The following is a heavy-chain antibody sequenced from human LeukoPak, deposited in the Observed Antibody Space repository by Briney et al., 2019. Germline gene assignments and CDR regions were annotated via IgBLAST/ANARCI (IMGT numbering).Heavy chain of an antibody. Sequence: GGSLRLSCEASGFTFDDYGMSWVRQAPGKGLEWVSAISGSGGSTYYADSVKGRFTISRDNSKNTLYLQMNSLRAEDTAVYYCAKSIDRVGEDYWGQGTLVTVSS. CDR3: AKSIDRVGEDY. CDR2: ISGSGGST. J-gene: IGHJ4*02. D-gene: IGHD1-26*01. CDR1: GFTFDDYG. V-gene: IGHV3-23*01.